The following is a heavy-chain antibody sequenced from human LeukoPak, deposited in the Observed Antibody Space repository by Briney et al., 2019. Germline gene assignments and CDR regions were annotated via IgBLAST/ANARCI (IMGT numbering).Heavy chain of an antibody. J-gene: IGHJ4*02. CDR1: GFTLISYG. CDR3: ARDAVVVAATYYFDY. D-gene: IGHD2-15*01. CDR2: ILDDGSNK. V-gene: IGHV3-33*01. Sequence: GGSPRVSCEPSGFTLISYGMQWVPPAPGKGLERVAVILDDGSNKYSADSVKGRFTISRDNSKNTLYLQMNSLRAEDTAVYYCARDAVVVAATYYFDYWGQGTLVTVSS.